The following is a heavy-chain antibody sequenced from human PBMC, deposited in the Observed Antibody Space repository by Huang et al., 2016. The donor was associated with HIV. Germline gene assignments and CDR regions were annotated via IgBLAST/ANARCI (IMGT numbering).Heavy chain of an antibody. D-gene: IGHD5-12*01. CDR2: ISYDGSYQ. CDR3: AKDREDSAYQLDY. Sequence: QVQLVESGGGVVQPGRSLRLSCAASGFTFSNYGVHWVRPAPGKGLEWVAAISYDGSYQYYSDSVKGRFTISRDDSQNTLYLQMSSLRAEDTAVYVCAKDREDSAYQLDYWGQGTRVTVSS. CDR1: GFTFSNYG. J-gene: IGHJ4*02. V-gene: IGHV3-30*18.